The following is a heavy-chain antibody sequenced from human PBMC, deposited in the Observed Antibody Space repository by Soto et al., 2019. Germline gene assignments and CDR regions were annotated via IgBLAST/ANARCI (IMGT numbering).Heavy chain of an antibody. CDR2: INHSGST. J-gene: IGHJ4*02. CDR3: ARGPSRGGGSYYRGNSGYARYYFDY. Sequence: QVQLQQWGAGLLKPSETLSLTCAVYGGSFSGYYWSWIRQPPGKGLEWIGEINHSGSTNYNPSLKSRVTISVDPSKNQFSLKLSSVTAGETAVYYCARGPSRGGGSYYRGNSGYARYYFDYWGQGTLVTVSS. V-gene: IGHV4-34*01. CDR1: GGSFSGYY. D-gene: IGHD3-10*01.